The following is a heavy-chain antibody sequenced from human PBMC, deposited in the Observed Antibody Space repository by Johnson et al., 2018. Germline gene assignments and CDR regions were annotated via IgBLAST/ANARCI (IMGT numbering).Heavy chain of an antibody. D-gene: IGHD2/OR15-2a*01. CDR3: VTGEYFYNNGGFDI. CDR2: ISHDGNDK. CDR1: GLTFRNCG. V-gene: IGHV3-30*03. Sequence: QVQLVQSGGGAVQPGRSLRLSCVVSGLTFRNCGMHWVRQAPGKGLEWLAVISHDGNDKYYGGSVKGRFTISRENSKNTLFLQINSLKAEDTALYYCVTGEYFYNNGGFDIWGQGTMVTVSS. J-gene: IGHJ3*02.